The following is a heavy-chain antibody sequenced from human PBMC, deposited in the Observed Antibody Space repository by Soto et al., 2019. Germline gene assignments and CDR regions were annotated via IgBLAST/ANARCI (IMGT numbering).Heavy chain of an antibody. CDR3: AKGTTVTTVFNWFDP. J-gene: IGHJ5*02. CDR2: IYSGGST. V-gene: IGHV3-53*01. D-gene: IGHD4-17*01. CDR1: GFTVSSNY. Sequence: GGSLRLSCAASGFTVSSNYMSWVRQAPGKGLEWVSVIYSGGSTYYADSVKGRFTISRDNSKNTLYLQMNSLRAEDTAVYYCAKGTTVTTVFNWFDPWGQGTLVTVSS.